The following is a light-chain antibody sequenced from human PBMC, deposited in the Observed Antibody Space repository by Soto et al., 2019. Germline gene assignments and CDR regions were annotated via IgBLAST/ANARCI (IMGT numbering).Light chain of an antibody. Sequence: EIVMTQSPATLSVSPGERATLSCRASQSVSNNLAWYQQKHGQAPRPLFYGASTRATGIPARFSGSGSGTEFTLTISSLQSEDFAVYFCQQYNNWPRWAFGQGTKVDIK. CDR2: GAS. J-gene: IGKJ1*01. CDR3: QQYNNWPRWA. CDR1: QSVSNN. V-gene: IGKV3-15*01.